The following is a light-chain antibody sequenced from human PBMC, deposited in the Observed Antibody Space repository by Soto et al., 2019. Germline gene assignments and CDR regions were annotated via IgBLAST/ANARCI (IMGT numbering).Light chain of an antibody. V-gene: IGLV1-51*01. CDR1: NSNIENNP. CDR3: GTWDSSLSAGV. J-gene: IGLJ2*01. CDR2: DND. Sequence: QSVLTQPPSVSAAPGQRVSISCSGSNSNIENNPVSWYQQLPGTVPRLLIHDNDKRPSRIPDRFSGSKSGTSATLGITGLQAGDEAEYYCGTWDSSLSAGVVGGGTKLTVL.